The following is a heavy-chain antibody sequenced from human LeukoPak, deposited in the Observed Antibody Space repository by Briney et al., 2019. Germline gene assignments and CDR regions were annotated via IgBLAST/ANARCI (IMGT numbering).Heavy chain of an antibody. D-gene: IGHD2-15*01. CDR1: GFTFDDYG. Sequence: GGSLRLSCAASGFTFDDYGMSWVRQAPGKGLEWVSGINWNGGSTGYADSVKGRFTISRDNAKNSLYLQMSSLRAEDTALYYCARKNYCSGGSCYSYYMDVWGKGTTVTVSS. J-gene: IGHJ6*03. CDR3: ARKNYCSGGSCYSYYMDV. V-gene: IGHV3-20*04. CDR2: INWNGGST.